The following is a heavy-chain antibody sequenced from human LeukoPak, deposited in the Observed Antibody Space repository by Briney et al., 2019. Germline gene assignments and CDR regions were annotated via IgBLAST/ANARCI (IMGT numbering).Heavy chain of an antibody. J-gene: IGHJ4*02. CDR1: GGSFSGYY. V-gene: IGHV4-34*01. CDR2: INHSGSA. CDR3: ARGQGTVTTH. Sequence: KPSETLSLTCAVSGGSFSGYYWTWIRQPPGKGLEWIGEINHSGSANYNPSLKSRVTISLDTSKNQFSLKFSSVTAADTAVYYCARGQGTVTTHWGQGTLVTVSS. D-gene: IGHD4-17*01.